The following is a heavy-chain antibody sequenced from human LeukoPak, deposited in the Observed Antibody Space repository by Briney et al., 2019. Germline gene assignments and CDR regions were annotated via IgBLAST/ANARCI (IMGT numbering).Heavy chain of an antibody. CDR2: ISAYNGNT. J-gene: IGHJ4*02. Sequence: ASVKVSCKASGGTFSSYAISWVRQAPGQGLEWMGWISAYNGNTNYAQKLQGRVTMTTDTSTSTAYMELRSLRSDDTAVYYCARDLAGPYDSSGYYPDYWGQGTLVTVSS. CDR3: ARDLAGPYDSSGYYPDY. CDR1: GGTFSSYA. V-gene: IGHV1-18*01. D-gene: IGHD3-22*01.